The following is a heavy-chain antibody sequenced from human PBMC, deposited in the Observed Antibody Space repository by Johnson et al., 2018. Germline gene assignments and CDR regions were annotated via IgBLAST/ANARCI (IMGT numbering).Heavy chain of an antibody. CDR2: INSDGSST. V-gene: IGHV3-9*01. CDR3: ARGSTYYYDSSGYYPDAFDI. Sequence: VQLVQSGGGLVQPGRSLRLSCAASGFTFDDYAMHWVRQAPGKGLEWVSRINSDGSSTSYADSVKGRFTISRDNAKKSLYLQMNSLRAEDTAVYYCARGSTYYYDSSGYYPDAFDIWGQGTMVTVSS. J-gene: IGHJ3*02. D-gene: IGHD3-22*01. CDR1: GFTFDDYA.